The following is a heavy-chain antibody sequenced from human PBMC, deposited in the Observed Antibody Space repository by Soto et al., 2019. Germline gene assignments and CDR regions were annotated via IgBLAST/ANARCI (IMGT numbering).Heavy chain of an antibody. D-gene: IGHD6-13*01. J-gene: IGHJ4*02. CDR2: ISYDGSNK. Sequence: GGSLRLSCAASGFTFSSYGMHWVRQAPGKGLEWVAVISYDGSNKYYADSVKGRFTISRDNSKNTLYLQMNSLRAEDTAVYYCAKDPQQLALGHFDYWGQGTLVTVSS. CDR1: GFTFSSYG. V-gene: IGHV3-30*18. CDR3: AKDPQQLALGHFDY.